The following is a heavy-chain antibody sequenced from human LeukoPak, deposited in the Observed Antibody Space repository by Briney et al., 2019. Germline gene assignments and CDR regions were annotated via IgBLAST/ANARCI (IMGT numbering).Heavy chain of an antibody. J-gene: IGHJ3*02. CDR1: AGSINSGDYY. V-gene: IGHV4-61*02. CDR2: IYSPGT. Sequence: SQTLSLTCTVSAGSINSGDYYWSWIRQPAGKGLEWIGRIYSPGTNYNYNPSLKSRVTISIDTSKNQFSRKLTSVTAADTAVYYCARGIGSSYDSSRDAFDIWGQGTMVTVSS. CDR3: ARGIGSSYDSSRDAFDI. D-gene: IGHD3-22*01.